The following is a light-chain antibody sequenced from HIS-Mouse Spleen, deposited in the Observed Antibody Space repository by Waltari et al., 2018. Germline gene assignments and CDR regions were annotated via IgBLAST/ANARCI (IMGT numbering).Light chain of an antibody. CDR2: EGS. CDR1: SRDVVRYNL. V-gene: IGLV2-23*03. CDR3: CSYAGSSTFEV. J-gene: IGLJ2*01. Sequence: QSALTQPASMSGSPGQSTTISCTGTSRDVVRYNLGSWYQQHPGQAPKLLIYEGSKRPSGVSNRFSGSKSGNTASLTISGLQAEDEADYYCCSYAGSSTFEVFGGGTKLTVL.